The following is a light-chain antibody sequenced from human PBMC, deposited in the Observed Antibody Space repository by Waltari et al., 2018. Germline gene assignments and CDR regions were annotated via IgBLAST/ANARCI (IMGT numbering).Light chain of an antibody. V-gene: IGKV3-11*01. CDR1: QNVRTF. CDR3: QQRVDWPLT. CDR2: DAS. Sequence: IVFTHSPAVLDSSPGDRATLSCTASQNVRTFLAWYQQKPGQAPRLLIYDASNRAIGIPARFSGSGSGTDFTLTISSLEPEDCAVYYCQQRVDWPLTFGGGTKVEIK. J-gene: IGKJ4*01.